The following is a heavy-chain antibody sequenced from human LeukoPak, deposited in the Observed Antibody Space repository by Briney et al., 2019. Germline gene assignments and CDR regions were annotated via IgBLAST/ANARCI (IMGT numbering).Heavy chain of an antibody. J-gene: IGHJ4*02. Sequence: GGSLRLSCTVSGFTLSSYEMSWIRQAPGKGLEWVSSIDYSGGSSYYADSVKGRFTISRDDSKNTLYLQLNSLRAEDTAVYYCARDHDWAFDYWGQGTLVTVSS. CDR2: IDYSGGSS. D-gene: IGHD3-9*01. V-gene: IGHV3-23*01. CDR3: ARDHDWAFDY. CDR1: GFTLSSYE.